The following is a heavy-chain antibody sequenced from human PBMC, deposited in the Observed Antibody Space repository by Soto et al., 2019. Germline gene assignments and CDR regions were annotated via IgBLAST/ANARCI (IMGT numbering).Heavy chain of an antibody. D-gene: IGHD1-1*01. J-gene: IGHJ5*02. CDR2: IYYSGST. V-gene: IGHV4-39*01. CDR3: ALERALERRWFRSWFDP. Sequence: ASETLSLTCTVSGGSISSSSYYWGWIRQPPGKGLEWIGRIYYSGSTYYNPSLKSRVTIAVDTSKIQFSLKLSSVTAADMAVYCCALERALERRWFRSWFDPWGQGTLVTFSS. CDR1: GGSISSSSYY.